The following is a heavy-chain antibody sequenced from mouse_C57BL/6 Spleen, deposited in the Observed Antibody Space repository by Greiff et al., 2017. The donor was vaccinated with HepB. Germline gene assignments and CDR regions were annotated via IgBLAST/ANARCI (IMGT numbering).Heavy chain of an antibody. D-gene: IGHD2-4*01. J-gene: IGHJ4*01. CDR1: GFTFSSYA. CDR2: ISSGGDYI. Sequence: EVQLVESGEGLVKPGGSLKLSCAASGFTFSSYAMSWVRQTPEKRLEWVAYISSGGDYIYYADTVKGRFTISRDNARNTLYLQMSSLKSEDTAMYYCTRDDYDGGYYAMDYWGQGTSVTVSS. V-gene: IGHV5-9-1*02. CDR3: TRDDYDGGYYAMDY.